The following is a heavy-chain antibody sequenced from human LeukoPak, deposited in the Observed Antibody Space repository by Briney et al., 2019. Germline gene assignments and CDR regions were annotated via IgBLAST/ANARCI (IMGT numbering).Heavy chain of an antibody. CDR2: INTNTGNP. CDR3: ARGGRQRQDI. Sequence: GASVKVSCKASGYTFTSNAINWVRQVPGQGLEWMGWINTNTGNPTYAQGFTGRFVFSLDTSVGTAYLQISSLKAGDTAVYYCARGGRQRQDIWGQGTLVTVSS. V-gene: IGHV7-4-1*02. D-gene: IGHD1-26*01. CDR1: GYTFTSNA. J-gene: IGHJ4*02.